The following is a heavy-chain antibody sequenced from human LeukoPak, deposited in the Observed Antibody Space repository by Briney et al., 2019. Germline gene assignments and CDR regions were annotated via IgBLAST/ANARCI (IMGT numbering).Heavy chain of an antibody. CDR3: ARVNTPLYSSGSYYTADWRNYYYYGMDV. CDR2: INHSGST. J-gene: IGHJ6*02. CDR1: GGSFSGYY. Sequence: SETLSLTCAVYGGSFSGYYWSWIRQPPGKGREWSGEINHSGSTNYNTSLKSRVNISVDTSTNQFSLKLRSVPAADTAVYYCARVNTPLYSSGSYYTADWRNYYYYGMDVWGRGTTVTVSS. V-gene: IGHV4-34*01. D-gene: IGHD6-19*01.